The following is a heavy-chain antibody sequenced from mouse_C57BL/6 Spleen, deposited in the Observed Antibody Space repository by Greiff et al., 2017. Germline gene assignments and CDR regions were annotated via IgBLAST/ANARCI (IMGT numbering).Heavy chain of an antibody. Sequence: EVQLQQSGAELVKPGASVKLSCTASGFNLKDYYMHWVKQRPEQGLEWIGRIVPEDGETKYAPKFQGKAPIPADTSSHTAYLQLSSLTTEDTAVXYCGRVRPQGYWGQGTTLTVAS. CDR1: GFNLKDYY. CDR3: GRVRPQGY. V-gene: IGHV14-2*01. CDR2: IVPEDGET. J-gene: IGHJ2*01.